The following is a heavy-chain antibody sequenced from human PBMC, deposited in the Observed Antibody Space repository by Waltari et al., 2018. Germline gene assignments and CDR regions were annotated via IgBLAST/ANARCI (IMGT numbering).Heavy chain of an antibody. Sequence: QVQLVQSGAEVKKPGASVKVSCKASGYTFTSYDINWVRQATGQGLEWMGWMNPNSGNTGYAQKFQGRVTMTRNTSISTAYMELSSLRSEDTAVYYCARARHYYDSSGYWYFDLWGRGTLVSVSS. CDR1: GYTFTSYD. D-gene: IGHD3-22*01. V-gene: IGHV1-8*01. CDR3: ARARHYYDSSGYWYFDL. CDR2: MNPNSGNT. J-gene: IGHJ2*01.